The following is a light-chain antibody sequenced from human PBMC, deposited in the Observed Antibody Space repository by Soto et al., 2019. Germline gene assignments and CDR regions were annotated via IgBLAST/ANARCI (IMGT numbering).Light chain of an antibody. CDR1: QSVASSY. CDR2: GTS. J-gene: IGKJ1*01. Sequence: EFVLTQSPGTLSSSPGERATLSCRASQSVASSYLGWYQQKLGQAPRLLIYGTSTRATGVPDRFSGSGSGTDFTLTISRLEPEDFAVYYCQQFVNSRWTFGRGTKVDIK. V-gene: IGKV3-20*01. CDR3: QQFVNSRWT.